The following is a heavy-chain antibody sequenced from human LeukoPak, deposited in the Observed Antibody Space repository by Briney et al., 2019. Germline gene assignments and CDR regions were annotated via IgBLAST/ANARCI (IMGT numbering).Heavy chain of an antibody. Sequence: GESLRISCKGSGYSFTSYWIGWVRQMPGRGLEWMGIIYPGDSDTRYSPSFQGQVTISADKSISTAYLQWSSLKASDTAMYYCARLAYYYDSSGYSYYFDYWGQGTLVTVSS. CDR1: GYSFTSYW. V-gene: IGHV5-51*01. D-gene: IGHD3-22*01. CDR2: IYPGDSDT. J-gene: IGHJ4*02. CDR3: ARLAYYYDSSGYSYYFDY.